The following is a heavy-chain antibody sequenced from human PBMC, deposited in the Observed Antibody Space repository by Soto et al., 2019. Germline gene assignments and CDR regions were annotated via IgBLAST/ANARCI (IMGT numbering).Heavy chain of an antibody. V-gene: IGHV1-18*04. Sequence: ELVQSGAEVKKPGASVIVSCEASGYSFTSHGISWVRRAPGQGLEWMGCISAYSGETTYAQRFQGRVTMTTDASTSTAYMELRSLRSDDTATYFCARDPPISGSLRGTPLMDAWGQGTTVTVSS. CDR2: ISAYSGET. J-gene: IGHJ6*02. CDR1: GYSFTSHG. D-gene: IGHD1-26*01. CDR3: ARDPPISGSLRGTPLMDA.